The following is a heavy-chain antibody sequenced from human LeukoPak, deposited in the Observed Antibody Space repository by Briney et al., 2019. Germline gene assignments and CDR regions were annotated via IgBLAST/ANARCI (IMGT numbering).Heavy chain of an antibody. J-gene: IGHJ4*02. V-gene: IGHV3-48*03. CDR2: ISSSGSTI. Sequence: PGGSLRLSCAASGFTFSSYEMNWVRQAPGKGLEWVSYISSSGSTIYYADSVKGRFTISRDNAKNSLYLQMNSLRAEDTAVYYCARGRRAVAGRDFDYWGQGTLVTVSS. D-gene: IGHD6-19*01. CDR3: ARGRRAVAGRDFDY. CDR1: GFTFSSYE.